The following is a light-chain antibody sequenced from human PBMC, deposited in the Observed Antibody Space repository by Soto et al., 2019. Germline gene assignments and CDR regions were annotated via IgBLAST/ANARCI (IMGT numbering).Light chain of an antibody. CDR1: QSIGRF. Sequence: DIQMTQSPSTLSASVGDRVTITCRASQSIGRFLAWYQHQPGKAPKLLIYDASTLESRVPSRFSGTGAGTEFTFSITSLQPEDFGTYYCQQCYMGWTFGQGTKVEIK. V-gene: IGKV1-5*01. CDR2: DAS. CDR3: QQCYMGWT. J-gene: IGKJ1*01.